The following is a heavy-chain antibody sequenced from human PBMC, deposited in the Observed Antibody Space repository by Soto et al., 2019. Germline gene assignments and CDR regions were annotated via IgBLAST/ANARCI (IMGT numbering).Heavy chain of an antibody. D-gene: IGHD6-19*01. CDR2: INHSRST. Sequence: QVQLQQWGAGLLKSSETLSLTCAVYGGSLSDYYWSWIRQPPGKGLEWIGEINHSRSTNYNPSLKSRVTIXXDXSXXQFSLKGSSVTAADTAVYYCARTPRAVAGTAGMDVWGQGTTVTVSS. V-gene: IGHV4-34*01. J-gene: IGHJ6*02. CDR3: ARTPRAVAGTAGMDV. CDR1: GGSLSDYY.